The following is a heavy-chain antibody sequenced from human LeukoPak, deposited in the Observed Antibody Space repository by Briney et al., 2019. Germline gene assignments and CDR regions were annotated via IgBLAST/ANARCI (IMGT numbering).Heavy chain of an antibody. CDR3: ARDLDRYFDY. CDR1: GESFSGYY. J-gene: IGHJ4*02. Sequence: LSLTCAVYGESFSGYYWSWIRQAPGKGLEWVSYISSSGNTKYYADSVKGRFTISRDNAKNSLYLQMNSLRAEDTAVYYCARDLDRYFDYWGQGTLVTVSS. V-gene: IGHV3-11*01. CDR2: ISSSGNTK.